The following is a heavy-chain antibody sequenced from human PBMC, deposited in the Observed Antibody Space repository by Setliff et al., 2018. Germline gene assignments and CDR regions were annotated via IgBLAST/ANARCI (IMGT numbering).Heavy chain of an antibody. J-gene: IGHJ4*01. CDR3: VRPGGTTVVARHFDY. Sequence: KPSETLSLTCTVSDDSFTSSRYYWGRIRQAPGSGLEWIGSISYSGTPYYNASVESRVTISIDTSRNQFSLELRSVTVADTATYYCVRPGGTTVVARHFDYWGSGIRVTVSS. CDR1: DDSFTSSRYY. D-gene: IGHD2-15*01. V-gene: IGHV4-39*01. CDR2: ISYSGTP.